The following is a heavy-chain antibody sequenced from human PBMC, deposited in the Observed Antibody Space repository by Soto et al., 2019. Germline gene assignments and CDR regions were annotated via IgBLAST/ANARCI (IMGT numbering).Heavy chain of an antibody. V-gene: IGHV4-34*01. CDR2: INHSGST. CDR3: FRADDGRRDNVPVSAFLLTRSSDL. D-gene: IGHD1-1*01. J-gene: IGHJ2*01. Sequence: PGKGLEWIGEINHSGSTNYNPSLTRRATLSVDTSKNQVSLKLTSVTAADTAFYFCFRADDGRRDNVPVSAFLLTRSSDL.